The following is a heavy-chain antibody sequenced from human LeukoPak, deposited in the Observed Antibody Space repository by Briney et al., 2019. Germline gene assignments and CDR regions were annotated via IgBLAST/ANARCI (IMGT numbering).Heavy chain of an antibody. Sequence: GESLKISCKGSGYSFTSYWIGWVRQMPGKGLERMGIIYPGDSDTRYSPSFQGQVTISADKSISTAYLQWSSLKASDTAMYYCARRCGGDCYNYYYGMDVWGQGTTVTVSS. CDR3: ARRCGGDCYNYYYGMDV. J-gene: IGHJ6*02. CDR2: IYPGDSDT. V-gene: IGHV5-51*01. D-gene: IGHD2-21*02. CDR1: GYSFTSYW.